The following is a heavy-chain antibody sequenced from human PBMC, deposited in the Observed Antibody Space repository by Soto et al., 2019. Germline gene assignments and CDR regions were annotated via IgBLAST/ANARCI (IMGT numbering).Heavy chain of an antibody. D-gene: IGHD6-13*01. CDR2: INPNSGGT. CDR3: AREVAAADDLGY. CDR1: GYTFTGYY. J-gene: IGHJ4*02. V-gene: IGHV1-2*02. Sequence: GASVKVSCKASGYTFTGYYMHWVRQAPGQGLEWMGWINPNSGGTNYAQKFQGRVTMTRDTSTSTVYMELSSLRSEDTAVYYCAREVAAADDLGYWGQGTLVNVSS.